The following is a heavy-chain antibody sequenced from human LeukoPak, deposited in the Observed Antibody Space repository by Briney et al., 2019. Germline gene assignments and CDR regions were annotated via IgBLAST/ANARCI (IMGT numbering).Heavy chain of an antibody. J-gene: IGHJ4*02. CDR3: ATDRGLAVGGNFDY. Sequence: PSETLSLTCVVSGDSISSYYWSSIRQPAGKGLEWIGRIHTSGSTNYNPSLKSRVTMSVDTSKNQFSLRLSSVTAADTAVYYCATDRGLAVGGNFDYWGQGALVTVSS. V-gene: IGHV4-4*07. D-gene: IGHD6-19*01. CDR2: IHTSGST. CDR1: GDSISSYY.